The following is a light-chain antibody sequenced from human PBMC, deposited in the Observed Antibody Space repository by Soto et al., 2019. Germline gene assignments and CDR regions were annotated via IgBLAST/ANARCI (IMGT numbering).Light chain of an antibody. Sequence: DIQMTQSPSSLSASVGDRVTITCRASQSISSYLNWYQQKPGKAPKLLIYAASSLQSGVPSRFSGSGSGTDFTLTISSLQPEDFATYYCQQSYSLVTFGQGTKVEIK. CDR3: QQSYSLVT. CDR1: QSISSY. CDR2: AAS. V-gene: IGKV1-39*01. J-gene: IGKJ1*01.